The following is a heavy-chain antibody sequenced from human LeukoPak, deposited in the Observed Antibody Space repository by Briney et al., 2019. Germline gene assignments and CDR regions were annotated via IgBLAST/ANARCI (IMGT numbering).Heavy chain of an antibody. CDR3: ARDYCSSTSCRFDY. CDR1: GGTFSSYA. J-gene: IGHJ4*02. Sequence: ASVKVSCKASGGTFSSYAISWVRQAPGQGLEWMGRINPNSGDTNYAQKFQGRVTMTRGTSISTAYMELSRLRSDYTAVYYCARDYCSSTSCRFDYWGQGTLVTVSS. D-gene: IGHD2-2*01. V-gene: IGHV1-2*06. CDR2: INPNSGDT.